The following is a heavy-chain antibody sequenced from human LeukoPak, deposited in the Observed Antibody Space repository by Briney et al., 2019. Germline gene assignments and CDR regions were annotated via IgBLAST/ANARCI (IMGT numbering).Heavy chain of an antibody. Sequence: GGSLRLSCAASGFTFSGHGMHWVRQAPGKGLEWVAVISYDGSNKYYADSVKGRFTISRDNSKNTLYLQMNSLRAEDTAVYYCAKQGCSGGSCYYFDYWGQGTLVTVSS. V-gene: IGHV3-33*05. J-gene: IGHJ4*02. CDR2: ISYDGSNK. D-gene: IGHD2-15*01. CDR3: AKQGCSGGSCYYFDY. CDR1: GFTFSGHG.